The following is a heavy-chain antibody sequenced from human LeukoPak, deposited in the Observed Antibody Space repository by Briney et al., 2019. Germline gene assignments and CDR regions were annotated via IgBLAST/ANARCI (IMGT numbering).Heavy chain of an antibody. J-gene: IGHJ4*02. Sequence: GGSLRLSCAASGFTFSSYGMSWVRQAPGKGLEWVSGINWNGGSTGYADSVKGRFTISRDNAKNSLYLQMNSLRAEDTALYYCARDDDYSNLSPFDYWGQGTLVTVSS. D-gene: IGHD4-11*01. CDR3: ARDDDYSNLSPFDY. CDR2: INWNGGST. CDR1: GFTFSSYG. V-gene: IGHV3-20*04.